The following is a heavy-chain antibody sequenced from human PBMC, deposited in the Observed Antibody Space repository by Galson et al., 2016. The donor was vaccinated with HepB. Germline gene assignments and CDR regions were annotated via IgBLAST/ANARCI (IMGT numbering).Heavy chain of an antibody. CDR3: AKEWAYSSGQNSYFYAMDV. D-gene: IGHD6-19*01. J-gene: IGHJ6*02. CDR2: ISFDRRNI. Sequence: SLRLSCAASGFTFSKFTNYAMHWVRQAPGKGLEWVAVISFDRRNITYADSVKGRFTISRDNSKNTLFLQMNSLRPEDTAVYYCAKEWAYSSGQNSYFYAMDVWGQGTTVTVPS. CDR1: GFTFSKFTNYA. V-gene: IGHV3-30*18.